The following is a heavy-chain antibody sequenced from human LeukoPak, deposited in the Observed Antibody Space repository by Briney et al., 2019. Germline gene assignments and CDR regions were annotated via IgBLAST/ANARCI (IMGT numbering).Heavy chain of an antibody. D-gene: IGHD6-6*01. Sequence: ASVKVSCKASGYTFTSYDINWVRQATGQGLEWMGWMNPNSGNTGYAQKFQGRVTMTRNTSISTAYMELSSLRSEDTAVYYCARVRGAARKEWGWFDPWGQGTLVTVSS. CDR3: ARVRGAARKEWGWFDP. J-gene: IGHJ5*02. V-gene: IGHV1-8*01. CDR1: GYTFTSYD. CDR2: MNPNSGNT.